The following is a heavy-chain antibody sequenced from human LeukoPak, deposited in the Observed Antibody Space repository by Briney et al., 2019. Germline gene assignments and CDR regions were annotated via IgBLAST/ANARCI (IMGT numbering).Heavy chain of an antibody. V-gene: IGHV1-24*01. CDR1: GYTLTELS. J-gene: IGHJ2*01. D-gene: IGHD3-3*01. CDR2: FDPEDGET. Sequence: ASVKVSCKVSGYTLTELSMHWVRQAPGKGLEWMAGFDPEDGETIYAQKFQGRVTMTEDTSTDTAYMELSSLRSEDTAVYYCATEGHSYYDFWSGRYFDLWGRGTLVTVSS. CDR3: ATEGHSYYDFWSGRYFDL.